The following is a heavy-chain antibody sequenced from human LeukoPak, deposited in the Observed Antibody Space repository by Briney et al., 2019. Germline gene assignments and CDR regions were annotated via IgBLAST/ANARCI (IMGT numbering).Heavy chain of an antibody. CDR3: ARVAPVVTPSYYFDY. CDR2: INHSGST. D-gene: IGHD4-23*01. Sequence: PSETLSLTCAVYGGSFSGYYWSWIRQPPGKGLEWIGEINHSGSTNYNPSLKSRVTISVDTSKNQFSLKLSSVTAADTAVYYCARVAPVVTPSYYFDYWGQGTLVTVSS. CDR1: GGSFSGYY. J-gene: IGHJ4*02. V-gene: IGHV4-34*01.